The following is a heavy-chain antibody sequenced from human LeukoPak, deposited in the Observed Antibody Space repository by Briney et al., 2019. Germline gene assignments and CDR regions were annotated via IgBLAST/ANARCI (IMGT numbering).Heavy chain of an antibody. D-gene: IGHD2-2*01. CDR2: ISASGGST. J-gene: IGHJ4*02. CDR1: GFTFSSSA. Sequence: GGSLRLSCAASGFTFSSSAMSWVRQVPGKGLEWVSGISASGGSTSYADSVRGRFTISRDNSKNTLFLQMNSLRVEDTAVYYCAKGGSSDLYYFDSWGQGTLVTVSS. V-gene: IGHV3-23*01. CDR3: AKGGSSDLYYFDS.